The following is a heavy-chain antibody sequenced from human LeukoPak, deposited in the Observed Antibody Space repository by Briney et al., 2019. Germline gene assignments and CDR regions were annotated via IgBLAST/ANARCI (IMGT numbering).Heavy chain of an antibody. CDR3: VRDHYYSFDY. V-gene: IGHV3-48*02. CDR1: GLTFSSYS. J-gene: IGHJ4*02. CDR2: ISSSSSAI. D-gene: IGHD2/OR15-2a*01. Sequence: PGGSLRLSCAASGLTFSSYSMNWVRQAPGKGLEWISYISSSSSAIYYANSVKGRSTISRDNAKNSLYLQMNSLRDEDTAVYYCVRDHYYSFDYWGQGTLVTVSS.